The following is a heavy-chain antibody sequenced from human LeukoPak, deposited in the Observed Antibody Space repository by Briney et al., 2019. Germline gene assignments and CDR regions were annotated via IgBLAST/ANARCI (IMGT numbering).Heavy chain of an antibody. D-gene: IGHD5-12*01. CDR3: AKARYVGDAFDI. Sequence: GGSLRLSCAASGFTFSNAWMSWVRQAPGKGLEWVGRIKSKTDGGTTDYAAPVKGRFTISRDDSKNTLYLQMNSLKTEDTAVYYCAKARYVGDAFDIWGQGTMVTVSS. CDR2: IKSKTDGGTT. V-gene: IGHV3-15*01. J-gene: IGHJ3*02. CDR1: GFTFSNAW.